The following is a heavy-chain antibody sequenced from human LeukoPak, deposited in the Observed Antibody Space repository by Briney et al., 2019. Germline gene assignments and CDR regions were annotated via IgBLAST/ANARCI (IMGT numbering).Heavy chain of an antibody. Sequence: PSETLSLTCTVSGGSISGGDYYWSWIRQPPGMRLEWIGYIYYSGNTYYNPFLKSRVTISVDTSKNQFSLTLNSLTVADTAVYYCARVASGYYPALDYWGLGTLVTVSS. J-gene: IGHJ4*02. CDR1: GGSISGGDYY. D-gene: IGHD3-3*01. CDR3: ARVASGYYPALDY. V-gene: IGHV4-30-4*01. CDR2: IYYSGNT.